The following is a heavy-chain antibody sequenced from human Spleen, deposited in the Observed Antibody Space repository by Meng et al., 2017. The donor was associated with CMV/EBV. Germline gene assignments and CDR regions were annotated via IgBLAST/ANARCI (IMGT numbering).Heavy chain of an antibody. D-gene: IGHD6-19*01. J-gene: IGHJ4*02. CDR3: AIETYSSGWYGDY. V-gene: IGHV3-7*01. CDR1: GFTFSSYW. CDR2: IKQDGSEK. Sequence: GESLKISCAASGFTFSSYWMSWVRQAPGKGLEWVANIKQDGSEKYYVDSVKGRFTISRDNAKNTLYLQVNSMRAEDTAVYYCAIETYSSGWYGDYWGQGTLVTVSS.